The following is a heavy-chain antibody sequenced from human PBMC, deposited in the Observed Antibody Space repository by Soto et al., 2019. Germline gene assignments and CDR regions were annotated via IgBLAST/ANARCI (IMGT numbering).Heavy chain of an antibody. Sequence: SETLSLTCTVSGGSISSYYWSWIRQPPGKGLEWIGYIYYSGSTNYNPSLKSRVTISVDTSKNQFSLKLSSVTAADTAVYYCARLHHLRYCSSTSCYAFDYWGQGTLVTVSS. CDR1: GGSISSYY. V-gene: IGHV4-59*08. D-gene: IGHD2-2*01. CDR3: ARLHHLRYCSSTSCYAFDY. CDR2: IYYSGST. J-gene: IGHJ4*02.